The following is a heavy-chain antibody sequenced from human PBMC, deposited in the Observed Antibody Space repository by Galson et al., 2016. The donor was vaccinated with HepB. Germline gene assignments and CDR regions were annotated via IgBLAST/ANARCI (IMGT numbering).Heavy chain of an antibody. CDR1: GFTFSSSA. D-gene: IGHD6-19*01. V-gene: IGHV3-48*02. CDR2: ISGGSSTI. J-gene: IGHJ4*02. CDR3: AKPFLSSGLYYFDY. Sequence: LRLSCAASGFTFSSSAMNWVRQAPGKGLEWLSHISGGSSTIYYADSVKGRFTVSRDSAKNSLYLQMNSLRDDDTAVYYCAKPFLSSGLYYFDYWGQGTLVTVSS.